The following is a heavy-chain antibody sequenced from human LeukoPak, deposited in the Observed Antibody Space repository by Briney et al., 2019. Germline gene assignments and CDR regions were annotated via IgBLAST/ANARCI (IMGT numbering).Heavy chain of an antibody. D-gene: IGHD6-13*01. CDR1: GDSLKTYY. CDR3: AREGRSSTPGY. CDR2: IQSGGNT. V-gene: IGHV4-4*07. Sequence: SGTLSLTCTVSGDSLKTYYWTWVRQPAGEGLEWIGRIQSGGNTNYNPSLKSRVTMSIDTSKSQFSLKVTSVTAADTAVYYCAREGRSSTPGYWGQGTLVTVSS. J-gene: IGHJ4*02.